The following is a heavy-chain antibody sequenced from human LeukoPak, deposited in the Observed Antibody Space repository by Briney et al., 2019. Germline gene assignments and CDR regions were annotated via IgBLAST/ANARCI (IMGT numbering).Heavy chain of an antibody. J-gene: IGHJ5*02. D-gene: IGHD6-19*01. CDR3: ARDRREQWLANNWFDP. V-gene: IGHV3-21*01. Sequence: GGSLRLSCAASGFTFSSYSMNWVRQAPGKGLEWVSSISSSSSYIYYADSVKGRFTISRGNAKNSLYLQMNSLRAEDTAVYYCARDRREQWLANNWFDPWGQGTLVTVSS. CDR1: GFTFSSYS. CDR2: ISSSSSYI.